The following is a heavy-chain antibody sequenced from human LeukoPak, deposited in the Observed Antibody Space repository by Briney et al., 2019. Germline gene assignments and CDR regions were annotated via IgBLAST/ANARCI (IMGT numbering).Heavy chain of an antibody. Sequence: PSETLSLTCAVSGGSLSSSNWWSWVRQPPGKGLEWIGEIYRSGSTNYNPSLKSRVTISVDKSKNQFSLKLSSVTAADTAVYYCARHMTTVTYLYYFDYWGQGTLVTVSS. CDR2: IYRSGST. D-gene: IGHD4-17*01. CDR1: GGSLSSSNW. J-gene: IGHJ4*02. CDR3: ARHMTTVTYLYYFDY. V-gene: IGHV4-4*02.